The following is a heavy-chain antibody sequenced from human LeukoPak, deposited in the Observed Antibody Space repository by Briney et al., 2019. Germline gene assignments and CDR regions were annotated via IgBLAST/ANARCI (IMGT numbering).Heavy chain of an antibody. CDR2: INHSGTT. CDR1: NGSFSGYY. D-gene: IGHD1-26*01. Sequence: PSETLSLTCAVYNGSFSGYYWSWIRQPPGKGLEWIGEINHSGTTNYNPSLKSRVTISVDKSKNQFSLKLSSVTAADTAVYYCASRIVGATYNWFDPWGQGTLVTVSS. CDR3: ASRIVGATYNWFDP. V-gene: IGHV4-34*01. J-gene: IGHJ5*02.